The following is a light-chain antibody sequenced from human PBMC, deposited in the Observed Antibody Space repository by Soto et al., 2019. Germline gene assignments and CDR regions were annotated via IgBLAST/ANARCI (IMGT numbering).Light chain of an antibody. CDR3: QQYSSPPWT. V-gene: IGKV4-1*01. CDR1: QMVLYSSNNKNY. CDR2: WES. J-gene: IGKJ1*01. Sequence: ILMTQSPDSLAVALGDSSAINVDSSQMVLYSSNNKNYLAWYQQKPGQTTKLLIYWESTRESGVPDRFSGSGSGTDFTLTISSLQAEDVAVYYCQQYSSPPWTFGQGTKVDI.